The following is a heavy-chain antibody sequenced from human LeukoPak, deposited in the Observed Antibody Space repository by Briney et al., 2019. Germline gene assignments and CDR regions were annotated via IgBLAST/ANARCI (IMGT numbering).Heavy chain of an antibody. CDR2: IIPIFGTA. CDR3: ARDPSLRYYNAFDI. J-gene: IGHJ3*02. CDR1: GGTFSSYA. V-gene: IGHV1-69*06. D-gene: IGHD3-9*01. Sequence: ASVKVSCKASGGTFSSYAISWVRQAPGQGLEWMGGIIPIFGTANYAQKFQGRVTITADKSTSTAYMELSSLRSEDTAVYYCARDPSLRYYNAFDIWGQGTMVTVSS.